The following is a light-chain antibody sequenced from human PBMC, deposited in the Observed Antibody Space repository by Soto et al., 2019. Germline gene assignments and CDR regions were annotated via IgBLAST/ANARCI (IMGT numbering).Light chain of an antibody. J-gene: IGLJ1*01. CDR2: DVS. Sequence: GSPGQSITISCTGTSSDVGAYKYVSWYQQHPGKAPKLMIYDVSNRPSGVSDRFSGSKSGNTASLTISGLQAEDEADYYCSSYTSSSTYVFGTGTKVTVL. CDR3: SSYTSSSTYV. CDR1: SSDVGAYKY. V-gene: IGLV2-14*04.